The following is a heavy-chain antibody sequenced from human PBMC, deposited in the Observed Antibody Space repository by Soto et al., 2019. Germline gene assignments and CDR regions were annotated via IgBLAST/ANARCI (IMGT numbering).Heavy chain of an antibody. V-gene: IGHV4-30-2*01. D-gene: IGHD5-12*01. CDR3: AGGPGVARNY. Sequence: QLQLQESGSGLVKPSQTLSLTCAVSGGSISSGGYSWSWIRQPPGKGLEWIGYIYHSGSTYYNPSPKIRVTLSVDRAKTQCSLKLSSVTAADTAVYYCAGGPGVARNYWGQGTLVTVSS. CDR2: IYHSGST. CDR1: GGSISSGGYS. J-gene: IGHJ4*02.